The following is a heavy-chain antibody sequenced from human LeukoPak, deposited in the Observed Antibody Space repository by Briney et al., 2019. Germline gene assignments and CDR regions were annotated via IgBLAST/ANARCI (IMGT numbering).Heavy chain of an antibody. D-gene: IGHD1-26*01. CDR1: GFTFSSYA. Sequence: GGSLRLSCAASGFTFSSYAMHWVRQAPGKGLEWVAVISYDGSNKYYADSVKGRFTISRDNAKNSLYLQMNSLRDEDTAVYYCARDAIVGATMGSYWGQGTLVTVSS. CDR2: ISYDGSNK. V-gene: IGHV3-30-3*01. CDR3: ARDAIVGATMGSY. J-gene: IGHJ4*02.